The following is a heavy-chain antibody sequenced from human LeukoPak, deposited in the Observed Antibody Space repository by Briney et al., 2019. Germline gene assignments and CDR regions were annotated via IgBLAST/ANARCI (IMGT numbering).Heavy chain of an antibody. CDR1: GFTFSSYA. CDR3: ARDPYYYDSSGYYLSPDY. J-gene: IGHJ4*02. V-gene: IGHV3-30-3*01. CDR2: ISYDGSNK. Sequence: PGRSLRLSCAASGFTFSSYAMHWVRRAPGKGLEWVAVISYDGSNKYYADSVKGRFTISRDNSKNTLYLQMNSLRAEDTAVYYCARDPYYYDSSGYYLSPDYWGQGTLVTVSS. D-gene: IGHD3-22*01.